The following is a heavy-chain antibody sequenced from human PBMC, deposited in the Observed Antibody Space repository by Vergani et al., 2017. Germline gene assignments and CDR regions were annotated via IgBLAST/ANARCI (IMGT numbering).Heavy chain of an antibody. CDR1: GFTFGDHY. Sequence: VQLVESGGGVVQPGRSLRLSCAASGFTFGDHYMDWVRQAPGKGLEWVGRIRNKANDYTTQYAASVKGRFTISRDDSKSYLYLQMNSLQTEDTALYYCVRVKGSNWNDHLYDIWGQGTLVTVSS. J-gene: IGHJ3*02. CDR2: IRNKANDYTT. D-gene: IGHD1-1*01. V-gene: IGHV3-72*01. CDR3: VRVKGSNWNDHLYDI.